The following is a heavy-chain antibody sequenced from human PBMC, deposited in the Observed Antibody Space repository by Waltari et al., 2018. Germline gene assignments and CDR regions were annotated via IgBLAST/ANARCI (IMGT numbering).Heavy chain of an antibody. J-gene: IGHJ3*02. Sequence: EVQLVESGGGLVQPGGSLRLSCAASGFTFSSYEMNWVRQAPGKGLEWVSYISSSGSTIYYADSVKGRFTISRDNAKNSLYLQMNSLRAEDTAVYYCARDGRYYGSGSSSAFDIWGQGTMVTVSS. V-gene: IGHV3-48*03. CDR3: ARDGRYYGSGSSSAFDI. D-gene: IGHD3-10*01. CDR1: GFTFSSYE. CDR2: ISSSGSTI.